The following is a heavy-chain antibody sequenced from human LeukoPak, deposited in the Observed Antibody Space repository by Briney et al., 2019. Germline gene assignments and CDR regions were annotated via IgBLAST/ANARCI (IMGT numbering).Heavy chain of an antibody. J-gene: IGHJ6*02. CDR1: GFPFSSYW. CDR2: IKKYGSEK. CDR3: ARDLMLVPGNQILCCGMDG. V-gene: IGHV3-7*04. Sequence: PGGSLRLSCAASGFPFSSYWMSWVRQAPGKGLEWVANIKKYGSEKYYVDSVKGRCTISRDNATNSLYLQMNSLRAEDTAVYYCARDLMLVPGNQILCCGMDGWGQGTTVTVSS. D-gene: IGHD3-10*01.